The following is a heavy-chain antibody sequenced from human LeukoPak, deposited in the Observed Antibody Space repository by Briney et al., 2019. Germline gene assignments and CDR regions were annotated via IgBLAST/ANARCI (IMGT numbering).Heavy chain of an antibody. CDR1: GGSISSGGYY. CDR2: IYYSGST. J-gene: IGHJ4*02. D-gene: IGHD6-13*01. CDR3: AREWAAAGTVSFDY. Sequence: SETLSLTCTVSGGSISSGGYYWSWIRQHPGKGLEWIGYIYYSGSTYYNPSLKSRVTISVDKSKNQFSLKLSSVTAADTAVYYCAREWAAAGTVSFDYWGQGTLVTVSS. V-gene: IGHV4-31*03.